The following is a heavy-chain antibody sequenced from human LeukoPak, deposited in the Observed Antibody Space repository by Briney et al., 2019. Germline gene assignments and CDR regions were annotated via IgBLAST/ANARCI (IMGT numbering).Heavy chain of an antibody. CDR2: INPNSGDP. Sequence: ASVKVSCKASGYAFTAYYLHWVRQATGQGLEWMGWINPNSGDPNYAQNFQGRVTMTRDTSGSTVYMDLNRLRSDDTAVYYCATCVTMYRGSLFSCGWFGPWGQGTLVSVSS. CDR1: GYAFTAYY. V-gene: IGHV1-2*02. CDR3: ATCVTMYRGSLFSCGWFGP. J-gene: IGHJ5*02. D-gene: IGHD3-10*01.